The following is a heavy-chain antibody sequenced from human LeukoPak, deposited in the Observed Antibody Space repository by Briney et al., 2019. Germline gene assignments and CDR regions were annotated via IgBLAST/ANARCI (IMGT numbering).Heavy chain of an antibody. V-gene: IGHV1-69*04. J-gene: IGHJ6*02. CDR2: IIPIFGIA. Sequence: SVKVSCKASRGTFSSYAISWVRQAPGQGLEWMGRIIPIFGIANYAQKFQGRVTITADKSTSTAYMELSSLRSEDTAVYYCAGSTTGTTFYYGMDVWGQGTTVTVSS. D-gene: IGHD1-1*01. CDR3: AGSTTGTTFYYGMDV. CDR1: RGTFSSYA.